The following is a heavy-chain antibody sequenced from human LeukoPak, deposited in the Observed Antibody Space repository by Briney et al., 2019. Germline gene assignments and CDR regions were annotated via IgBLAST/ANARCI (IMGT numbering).Heavy chain of an antibody. CDR2: ISYDGNNK. D-gene: IGHD3-10*01. V-gene: IGHV3-30*18. CDR3: AKGMVRGVISAFDI. Sequence: TGGSLRLSCAASRFTVSSNYMSWVRQAPGKGLEWVAVISYDGNNKYYADSVKGRFTISRDHSKNTVYLQMNSLRPEDTAVYYCAKGMVRGVISAFDIWGQGTLVTVSS. J-gene: IGHJ3*02. CDR1: RFTVSSNY.